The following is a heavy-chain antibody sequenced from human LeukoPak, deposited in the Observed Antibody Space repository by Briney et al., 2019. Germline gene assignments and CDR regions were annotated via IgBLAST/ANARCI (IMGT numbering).Heavy chain of an antibody. CDR3: ARGRGEADIVATITSYSSGWYC. D-gene: IGHD5-12*01. CDR1: GGSFSGYY. CDR2: INHSGST. J-gene: IGHJ4*02. V-gene: IGHV4-34*01. Sequence: SETLSLTCAVYGGSFSGYYWSWIRQPPGKGLEWIGEINHSGSTNYNPSLKSRVTISVDTSKNQFSLKLSSVTAADTAVYYCARGRGEADIVATITSYSSGWYCWGQGTLVTVSS.